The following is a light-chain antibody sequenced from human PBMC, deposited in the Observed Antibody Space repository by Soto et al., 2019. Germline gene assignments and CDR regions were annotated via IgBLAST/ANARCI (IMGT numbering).Light chain of an antibody. CDR1: SSDVGAYNF. CDR2: GFT. CDR3: TSYTSSSRYV. J-gene: IGLJ1*01. Sequence: QSALTQPASVSGPPGQSITISCTGTSSDVGAYNFVSWYQQHPGKAPKLMFYGFTTRPSGVSNRSSGSKSGNTASLTISGLQAEDEADYYCTSYTSSSRYVFGTGTKVTVL. V-gene: IGLV2-14*01.